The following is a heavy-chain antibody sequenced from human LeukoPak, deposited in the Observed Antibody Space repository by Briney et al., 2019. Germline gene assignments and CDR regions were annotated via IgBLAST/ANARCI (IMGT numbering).Heavy chain of an antibody. CDR2: IKSKTDGGTT. J-gene: IGHJ4*02. V-gene: IGHV3-15*01. D-gene: IGHD6-19*01. Sequence: GGSLRLSCAASGFTFSNAWMSWVRQAPGKGLEWVGRIKSKTDGGTTDYAAPVKGRFTISRDDSKNTLYLQMNSLKTEDTAVYYCTTGSSGWSYFDYWGQGTLVTVSS. CDR1: GFTFSNAW. CDR3: TTGSSGWSYFDY.